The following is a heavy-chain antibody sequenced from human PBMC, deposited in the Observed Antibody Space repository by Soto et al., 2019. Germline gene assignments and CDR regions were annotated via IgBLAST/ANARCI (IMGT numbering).Heavy chain of an antibody. D-gene: IGHD4-17*01. Sequence: QVQLVESGGGVVQPGRSLRLSCAASGFTFSSYAMHWVRQAPGKGLEWVAVISYDGSNKYYADSVKGRFTISRDNSKNTLYLQMNSLRAEDTAVYYCARDLGEGTVTTRAWDYWVQGTLVTVSS. CDR3: ARDLGEGTVTTRAWDY. CDR2: ISYDGSNK. V-gene: IGHV3-30-3*01. J-gene: IGHJ4*02. CDR1: GFTFSSYA.